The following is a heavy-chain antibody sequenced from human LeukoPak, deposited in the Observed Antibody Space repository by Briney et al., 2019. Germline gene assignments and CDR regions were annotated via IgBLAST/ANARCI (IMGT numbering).Heavy chain of an antibody. CDR1: GASISNYY. V-gene: IGHV4-4*07. Sequence: SETLSLTCTVSGASISNYYWSWIRQPAGKGLEWIGRIYTSGSTNYNPSLKSRVTMSVDTSENQFSLRLSSVTAADTAVYYCARHREATTVTNFDYWGQGTLVTVSS. D-gene: IGHD4-17*01. CDR3: ARHREATTVTNFDY. CDR2: IYTSGST. J-gene: IGHJ4*02.